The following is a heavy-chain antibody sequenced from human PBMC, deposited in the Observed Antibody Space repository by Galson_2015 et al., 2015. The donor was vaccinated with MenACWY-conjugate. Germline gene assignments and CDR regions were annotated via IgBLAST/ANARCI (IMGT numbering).Heavy chain of an antibody. J-gene: IGHJ4*02. CDR2: ISSSSSYI. Sequence: SLRLSCAASGFTFSSYSMNWVRQAPGKGLEWVSSISSSSSYIYYADSVKGRFTISRDNAKNSLYLQMNSLRAEDTAVYYCAKNRYGSGSYYQPDPFDYWGQGTLVTVSS. V-gene: IGHV3-21*01. CDR1: GFTFSSYS. D-gene: IGHD3-10*01. CDR3: AKNRYGSGSYYQPDPFDY.